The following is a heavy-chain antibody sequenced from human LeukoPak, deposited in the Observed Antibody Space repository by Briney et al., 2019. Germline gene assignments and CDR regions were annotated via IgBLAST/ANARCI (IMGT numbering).Heavy chain of an antibody. J-gene: IGHJ4*02. Sequence: ASVKVSCKVSGYTLTELSMHWVRQAPGKGLEWMGGFDPEDGETIYAQKFQGRVTMTEDTSTDTAYMELSSLNTEDTAVYYCTTGYYYDSGSSYYWGQGALVTVSS. D-gene: IGHD3-10*01. CDR1: GYTLTELS. CDR3: TTGYYYDSGSSYY. V-gene: IGHV1-24*01. CDR2: FDPEDGET.